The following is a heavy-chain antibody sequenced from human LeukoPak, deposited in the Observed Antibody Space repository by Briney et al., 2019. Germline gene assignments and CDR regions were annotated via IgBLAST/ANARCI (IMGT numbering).Heavy chain of an antibody. D-gene: IGHD3-3*01. CDR2: MNPNSGNT. CDR3: HYTDPGSRYFDY. Sequence: ASVKVSCKASGYTFISYDINWVRQATGRGLEWMGWMNPNSGNTGYAQKFQGRVTMTRNSSISTAYMELSSLRSEDTAVYYCHYTDPGSRYFDYWGQGTLVTVSS. J-gene: IGHJ4*02. V-gene: IGHV1-8*01. CDR1: GYTFISYD.